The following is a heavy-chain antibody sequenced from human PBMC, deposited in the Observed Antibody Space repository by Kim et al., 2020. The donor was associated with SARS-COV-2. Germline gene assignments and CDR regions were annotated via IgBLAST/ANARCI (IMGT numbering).Heavy chain of an antibody. CDR3: AREIDTAMVNFDP. J-gene: IGHJ5*02. Sequence: YAQKFQGRVTITADESTSTAYMELSSLRSEDTAVYYCAREIDTAMVNFDPWGQGTLVTVSS. D-gene: IGHD5-18*01. V-gene: IGHV1-69*01.